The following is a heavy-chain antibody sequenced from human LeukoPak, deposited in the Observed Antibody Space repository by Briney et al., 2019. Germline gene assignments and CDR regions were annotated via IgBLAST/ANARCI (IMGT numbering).Heavy chain of an antibody. CDR1: GGSISSYY. J-gene: IGHJ6*03. CDR3: ARLVSGATYYYYYMDV. V-gene: IGHV4-4*09. D-gene: IGHD6-6*01. Sequence: PSETLSLTCTVSGGSISSYYWSWIRQPPGKGLEWIGYIYTSGSTNYNPSLKSRVTISVDTSKNQFSLRLSSVTAADTAVYYCARLVSGATYYYYYMDVWGKGTTVTVSS. CDR2: IYTSGST.